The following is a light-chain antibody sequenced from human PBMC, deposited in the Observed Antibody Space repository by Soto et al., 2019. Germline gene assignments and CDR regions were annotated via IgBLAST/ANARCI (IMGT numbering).Light chain of an antibody. Sequence: DIQMTQFPASLPPSLGTKVPFTCGPGQHISTYLAWYQQKPGEAPKLLISAASSLGSGVPSRFSGSGSGTDFTLTISSLQPEDFATYYCQQANSFPFTFGGGTKVDIK. CDR1: QHISTY. CDR3: QQANSFPFT. V-gene: IGKV1-12*01. J-gene: IGKJ4*01. CDR2: AAS.